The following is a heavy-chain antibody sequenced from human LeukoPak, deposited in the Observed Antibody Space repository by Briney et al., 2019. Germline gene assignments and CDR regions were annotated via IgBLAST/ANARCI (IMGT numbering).Heavy chain of an antibody. CDR3: ARDPITMVRGVEYYFDY. Sequence: PGGSLRLSCAASGFIFSSYSMNWVRQAPGKGLEWVSYISSSGSTIYYADSVKGRFTISRDNAKNSLYLQMNSLRAEDTAVYYCARDPITMVRGVEYYFDYWGQGTLVTASS. CDR1: GFIFSSYS. D-gene: IGHD3-10*01. J-gene: IGHJ4*02. V-gene: IGHV3-48*04. CDR2: ISSSGSTI.